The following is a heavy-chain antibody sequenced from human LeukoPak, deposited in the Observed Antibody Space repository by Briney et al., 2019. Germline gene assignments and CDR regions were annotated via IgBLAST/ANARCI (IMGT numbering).Heavy chain of an antibody. CDR2: INPNSGGT. V-gene: IGHV1-2*02. D-gene: IGHD7-27*01. CDR1: GYTFTDYY. CDR3: ARDRSAGEFGYYYYYYMDV. J-gene: IGHJ6*03. Sequence: ASVKVSCKASGYTFTDYYMHWVRQAPGQGLEWMGWINPNSGGTNYAQKFQGRVTMTRDTSISTAYMELSRLRSDDTAVYYCARDRSAGEFGYYYYYYMDVWGKGTTVTVSS.